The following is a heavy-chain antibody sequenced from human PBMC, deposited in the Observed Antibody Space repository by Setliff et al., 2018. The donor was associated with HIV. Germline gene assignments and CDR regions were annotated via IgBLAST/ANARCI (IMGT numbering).Heavy chain of an antibody. CDR2: INWNGGST. J-gene: IGHJ3*02. Sequence: GGSLRLSCAASGFTFDDYGMSWVRQAPGKGLEWVSGINWNGGSTGYADSVRGRFTISRDNAKNSLYLQMNSLRAEDTAVYYCTRDKGYAFDIWGQGTMVTVSS. CDR1: GFTFDDYG. D-gene: IGHD5-18*01. V-gene: IGHV3-20*04. CDR3: TRDKGYAFDI.